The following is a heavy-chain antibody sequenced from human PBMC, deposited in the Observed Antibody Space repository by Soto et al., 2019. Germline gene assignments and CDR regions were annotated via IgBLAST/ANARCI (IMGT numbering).Heavy chain of an antibody. J-gene: IGHJ4*02. CDR2: ISYDGSNK. CDR1: GFTFSNYG. CDR3: AKDSYKVVVTPECYY. V-gene: IGHV3-30*18. D-gene: IGHD2-21*02. Sequence: QVQLVESGGGVVQPGRSLRLSCAASGFTFSNYGMHWVSQAPGKGLEWVAVISYDGSNKYYADSVKGRFTISRDNSKNTLYLQMNSLRAADTAVYYCAKDSYKVVVTPECYYWGQGTLVTVSS.